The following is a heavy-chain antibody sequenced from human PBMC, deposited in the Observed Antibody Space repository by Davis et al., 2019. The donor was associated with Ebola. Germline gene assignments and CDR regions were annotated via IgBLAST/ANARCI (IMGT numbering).Heavy chain of an antibody. CDR1: GVTFRNYV. Sequence: GESLKISCAVSGVTFRNYVMSWVRQAPGKGLEWVSSISSRGGNSFYMDSVKGRFYIDRDNSKNTVHLQMHRLRAEDTAVYYCAKGEQYRSDISCYSFDAFGSWGQGTMVTVSS. CDR3: AKGEQYRSDISCYSFDAFGS. CDR2: ISSRGGNS. V-gene: IGHV3-23*01. D-gene: IGHD2-2*01. J-gene: IGHJ3*02.